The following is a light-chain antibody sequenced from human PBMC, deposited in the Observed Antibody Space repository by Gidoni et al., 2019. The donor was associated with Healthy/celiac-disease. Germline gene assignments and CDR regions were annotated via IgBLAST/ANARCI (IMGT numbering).Light chain of an antibody. J-gene: IGKJ4*01. Sequence: EIVLTQSPATLSLSPGERATLSCGASQSVSSCYLAWYQQKPGLAPRLIIYDASSRATGIPDRFSGSGSATYFTLTISRLAPEDFAVYYCQHYGSSPLTFGGGTKVEIK. CDR1: QSVSSCY. V-gene: IGKV3D-20*01. CDR2: DAS. CDR3: QHYGSSPLT.